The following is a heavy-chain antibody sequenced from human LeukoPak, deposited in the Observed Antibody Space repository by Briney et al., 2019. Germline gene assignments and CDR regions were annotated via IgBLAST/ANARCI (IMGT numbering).Heavy chain of an antibody. CDR3: ARDGSWSSISYSDY. D-gene: IGHD2-2*01. Sequence: GASVKVSCKASGYTFTGYYMHWVRQAPGQGLEWMGRINPNSGGTKYEQRFQGRVTMTRDTSISTAYMGLTRLRSDDAAVYFCARDGSWSSISYSDYWGQGTLVTVSS. CDR1: GYTFTGYY. CDR2: INPNSGGT. J-gene: IGHJ4*02. V-gene: IGHV1-2*06.